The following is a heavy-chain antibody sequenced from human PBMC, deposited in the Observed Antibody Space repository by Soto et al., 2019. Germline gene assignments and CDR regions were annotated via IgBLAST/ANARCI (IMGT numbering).Heavy chain of an antibody. V-gene: IGHV4-34*01. CDR2: ISHSGST. Sequence: TSETLSLTCAVFGGPSRGYYWNWIRQPPGKGLEWIGEISHSGSTNYNPSLESRATISLDTSKNQFSLKLRSVTAADTATYYCSQQLMGFDYWGQGTLVTVSS. D-gene: IGHD6-13*01. CDR3: SQQLMGFDY. CDR1: GGPSRGYY. J-gene: IGHJ4*02.